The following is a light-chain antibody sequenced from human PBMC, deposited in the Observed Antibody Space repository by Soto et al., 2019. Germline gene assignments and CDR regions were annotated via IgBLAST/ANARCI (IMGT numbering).Light chain of an antibody. V-gene: IGLV2-14*03. CDR1: SSDIGGYNS. CDR2: DVS. J-gene: IGLJ1*01. Sequence: QSVLAQPASVSGSPGQSITISCTGTSSDIGGYNSVSWYQQHPGEAPKLMIHDVSNRPSGVSNRFSASKSGNTASLTISALQAEGETGYYCSSNGSSRTYVFGSGTQVT. CDR3: SSNGSSRTYV.